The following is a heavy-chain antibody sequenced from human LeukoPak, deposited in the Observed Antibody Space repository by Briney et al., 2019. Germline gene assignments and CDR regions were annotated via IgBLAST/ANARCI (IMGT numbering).Heavy chain of an antibody. CDR3: ARVITVYNDYEEVAEYFQH. V-gene: IGHV3-30*02. CDR1: GFTFSSYG. J-gene: IGHJ1*01. CDR2: IRYDGSNK. Sequence: PGGSLRLSCAASGFTFSSYGMHWARYAPGKGLEWVAFIRYDGSNKYYADSVKGRFTISRDNSKNTLYLQMNSLRDEDTAVYYCARVITVYNDYEEVAEYFQHWGQGTLVIVSS. D-gene: IGHD4-17*01.